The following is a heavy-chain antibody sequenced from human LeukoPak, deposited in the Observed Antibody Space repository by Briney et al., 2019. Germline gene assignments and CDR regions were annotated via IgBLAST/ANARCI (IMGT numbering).Heavy chain of an antibody. CDR1: GGSFSGYY. V-gene: IGHV4-34*01. J-gene: IGHJ6*03. Sequence: SETLTLTCAVYGGSFSGYYWSWIRQPPGKGLEWIGEINYSRSTNYNPSLKSRVTISVDTSKNQFSLKLSSVTAADTAVYYCARTTMVRGTYYMDVWGKGTTVTISS. D-gene: IGHD3-10*01. CDR2: INYSRST. CDR3: ARTTMVRGTYYMDV.